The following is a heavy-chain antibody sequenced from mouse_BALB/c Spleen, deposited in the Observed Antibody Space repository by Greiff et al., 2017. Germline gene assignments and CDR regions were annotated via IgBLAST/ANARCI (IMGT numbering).Heavy chain of an antibody. J-gene: IGHJ3*01. V-gene: IGHV1-54*01. CDR2: INPGSGGT. CDR1: GYAFTNYL. CDR3: AISSGYDWFAY. D-gene: IGHD3-1*01. Sequence: QVQLQQSGAELVRPGTSVKVSCKASGYAFTNYLIEWVKQRPGQGLEWIGVINPGSGGTNYNEKFKGKATLTADKSSSTAYMQLSSLTSDDSAVYFCAISSGYDWFAYWGQGTLVTVSA.